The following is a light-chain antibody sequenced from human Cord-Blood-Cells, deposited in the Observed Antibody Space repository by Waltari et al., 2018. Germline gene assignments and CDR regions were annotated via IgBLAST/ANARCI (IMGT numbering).Light chain of an antibody. Sequence: EIEMTQSPATLSVSQGERATLSCRASQSVSSNLDWYQQKPGQAPRLLIYGASTRSTVIPSRFTGTGSGTEFTLTISSLHSEDFAVYYCQQYNIWPPYTFGQGTKLEIK. CDR3: QQYNIWPPYT. CDR1: QSVSSN. J-gene: IGKJ2*01. V-gene: IGKV3-15*01. CDR2: GAS.